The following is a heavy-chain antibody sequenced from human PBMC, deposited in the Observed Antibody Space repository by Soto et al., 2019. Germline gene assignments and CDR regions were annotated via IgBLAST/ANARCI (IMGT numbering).Heavy chain of an antibody. D-gene: IGHD3-3*01. Sequence: SSETLSLTCTVSGGSISSYYWSWIRQPPGKGLEWIGYIYYSGSTNYNPSLKSRVTISVDTSKNQFSLKLSSVTAADTAVYYCARGRNYDFWSGFHYGMDVWGQGTTVTVSS. CDR1: GGSISSYY. J-gene: IGHJ6*02. CDR2: IYYSGST. CDR3: ARGRNYDFWSGFHYGMDV. V-gene: IGHV4-59*01.